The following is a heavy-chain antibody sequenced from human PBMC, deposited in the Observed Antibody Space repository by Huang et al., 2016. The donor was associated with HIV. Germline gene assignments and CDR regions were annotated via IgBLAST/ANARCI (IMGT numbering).Heavy chain of an antibody. CDR2: IIPIVGTA. D-gene: IGHD1-7*01. CDR1: GGTFNSYA. V-gene: IGHV1-69*01. Sequence: QVQLVQSGAEVKKPGSSVKVSCKASGGTFNSYAISWVRQAPGQGLEWLGGIIPIVGTANYAQKFQGRVTITADESTSTAYMELSSLKSEDTAVYYCARAPGVVELVYYYYGMDVWGQGTTVTVSS. CDR3: ARAPGVVELVYYYYGMDV. J-gene: IGHJ6*02.